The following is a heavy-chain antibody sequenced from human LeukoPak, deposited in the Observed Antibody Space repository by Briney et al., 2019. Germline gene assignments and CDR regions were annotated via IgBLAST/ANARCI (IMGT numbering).Heavy chain of an antibody. J-gene: IGHJ4*02. V-gene: IGHV3-53*01. CDR2: LYSDGNT. Sequence: GGSLRLSCAASGFTVITNDMTWVRQAPGKGLEWVSVLYSDGNTKYADSVQGRFTISRDNSKNTLYLEMNSLSPDDTAVYYCARGVEPLAANTLAYWGQETLVTVSS. D-gene: IGHD1-14*01. CDR3: ARGVEPLAANTLAY. CDR1: GFTVITND.